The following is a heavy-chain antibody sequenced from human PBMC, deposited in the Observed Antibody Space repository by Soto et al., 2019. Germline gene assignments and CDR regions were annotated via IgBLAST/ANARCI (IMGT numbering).Heavy chain of an antibody. CDR1: GFTFSDYY. D-gene: IGHD2-2*01. V-gene: IGHV3-11*01. J-gene: IGHJ4*02. Sequence: GGSLRLSCAVSGFTFSDYYMSWIRQAPGKGLEWVSYISTSGTSIFYPDSVKGRFTISRDNAKNSLYLQMNSLRAEDTAVYYCRPAAPFDYWGQGTLVTVSS. CDR2: ISTSGTSI. CDR3: RPAAPFDY.